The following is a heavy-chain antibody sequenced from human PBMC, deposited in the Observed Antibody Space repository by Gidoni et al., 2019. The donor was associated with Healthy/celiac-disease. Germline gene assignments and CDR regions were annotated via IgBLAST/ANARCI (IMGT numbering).Heavy chain of an antibody. CDR2: IYYSGST. CDR3: ARVGGLNYFDY. CDR1: GGSISSYY. D-gene: IGHD2-15*01. V-gene: IGHV4-59*01. J-gene: IGHJ4*02. Sequence: QVQLQESGPGLVKPSETLSLTCTVHGGSISSYYWSWIRQPPGKGLEWIGYIYYSGSTNYNPSLKSRVTISVDTSKNQFSLKLSSVTAADTAVYYCARVGGLNYFDYWGQGTLVTVSS.